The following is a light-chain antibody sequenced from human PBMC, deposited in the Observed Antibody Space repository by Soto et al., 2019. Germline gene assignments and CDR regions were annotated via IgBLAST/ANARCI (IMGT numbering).Light chain of an antibody. V-gene: IGLV4-69*01. CDR2: VNSDGSH. Sequence: QAVVTQSPSASASLGASVKLTCTLSSGHSNYAIAWHQQQPEKGPRYLMNVNSDGSHNKADGIPDRFSGSSSGAEHYLTISNLQSEDEADYYCQTWGAGSWVFGGGTQLTVL. J-gene: IGLJ3*02. CDR1: SGHSNYA. CDR3: QTWGAGSWV.